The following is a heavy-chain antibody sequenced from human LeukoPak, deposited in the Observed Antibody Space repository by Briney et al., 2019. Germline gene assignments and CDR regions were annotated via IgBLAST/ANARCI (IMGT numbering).Heavy chain of an antibody. V-gene: IGHV3-30*18. Sequence: GGSLRLSCAASGFTFSNAWMSWVRQAPGKGLEWVAVISYDGSNKYYADSVKGRFTISRDNSKNTLYVQINSLRAEDTAVYYCAKERGAAAATVYFDYWGQGTLVTVSS. CDR3: AKERGAAAATVYFDY. CDR2: ISYDGSNK. J-gene: IGHJ4*02. D-gene: IGHD6-13*01. CDR1: GFTFSNAW.